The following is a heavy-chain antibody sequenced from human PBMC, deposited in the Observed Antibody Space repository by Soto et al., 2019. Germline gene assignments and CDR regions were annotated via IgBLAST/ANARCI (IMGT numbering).Heavy chain of an antibody. CDR2: IRSKPNNYAT. CDR1: GFTFGDSA. J-gene: IGHJ4*02. Sequence: EVQLVESGGGLVQPGGSLKLSCAASGFTFGDSAMHWVRQASGKGLEWVGRIRSKPNNYATAYAASVTGRFTISRDESKNAASLQMAGRKSVDTAVYCCARHLSDLWGQGTLVTVSS. CDR3: ARHLSDL. V-gene: IGHV3-73*01.